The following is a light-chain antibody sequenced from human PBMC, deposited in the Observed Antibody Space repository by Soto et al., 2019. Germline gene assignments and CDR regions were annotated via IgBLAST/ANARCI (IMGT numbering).Light chain of an antibody. Sequence: DIQMTQSPSSLSASVGDRVTITCRASQSIGRHLNWYQQKPGKAPNLLIYDVSTLQSGVPSRFSGSGSGTDFTLTISNLQPQDFETYCCQQTYNTLLNFGQGTRLEI. CDR1: QSIGRH. V-gene: IGKV1-39*01. J-gene: IGKJ5*01. CDR2: DVS. CDR3: QQTYNTLLN.